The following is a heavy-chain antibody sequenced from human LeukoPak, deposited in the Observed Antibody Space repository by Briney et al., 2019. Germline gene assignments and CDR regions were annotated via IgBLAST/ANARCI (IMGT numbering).Heavy chain of an antibody. V-gene: IGHV3-9*01. J-gene: IGHJ4*02. CDR1: GFTFDDYA. D-gene: IGHD5-18*01. Sequence: PGRSLRLSCAASGFTFDDYAMHWVRQAPGKGLEWVSGISWNSGSIGYADSVKGRFTISRDNAKNTLSLQMSSLRAEDTAVYYCVRHNYGYDYWGQGTPVTVSS. CDR2: ISWNSGSI. CDR3: VRHNYGYDY.